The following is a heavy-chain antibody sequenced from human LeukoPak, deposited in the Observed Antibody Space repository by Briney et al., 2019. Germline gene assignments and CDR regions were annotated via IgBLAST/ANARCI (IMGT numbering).Heavy chain of an antibody. D-gene: IGHD6-13*01. Sequence: SETLSLTCTVSGGSISSSSSYWGWIRQPPGKGLEWIGSVYYSGSTYYNPSLKSRVTISVDTSKNQFSLKLSSVTAADTAVYYCARGIAAAGTYYDYWGQGTLVTVSS. CDR2: VYYSGST. J-gene: IGHJ4*02. CDR1: GGSISSSSSY. V-gene: IGHV4-39*07. CDR3: ARGIAAAGTYYDY.